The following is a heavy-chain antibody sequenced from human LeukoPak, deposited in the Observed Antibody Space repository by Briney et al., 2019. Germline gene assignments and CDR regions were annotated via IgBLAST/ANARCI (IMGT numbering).Heavy chain of an antibody. V-gene: IGHV3-74*01. D-gene: IGHD6-19*01. CDR3: ARDLGVAALDN. CDR2: INTDGSTT. Sequence: GGSLRLSCAASGFTFSSYAMSWVRQAPGKGLVWVSRINTDGSTTSYADSVKGRFTISRDNAKNTLYLQMNSLRAEETAVYYCARDLGVAALDNWGQGTLVTVSS. J-gene: IGHJ4*02. CDR1: GFTFSSYA.